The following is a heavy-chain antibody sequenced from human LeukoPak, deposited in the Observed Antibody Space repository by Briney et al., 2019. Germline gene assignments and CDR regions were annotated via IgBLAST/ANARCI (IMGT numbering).Heavy chain of an antibody. CDR3: AKGEYCSTTTCYPLAFDY. V-gene: IGHV3-23*01. CDR2: LSVSGGTT. Sequence: GGSLRLSCAASGFTFSNFGMSWVRQAPGRGLEWVSGLSVSGGTTYYADSVMGRFTISRDNSKNTLYLQMNSLRAEDTAVYYCAKGEYCSTTTCYPLAFDYWGQGTLVTVSS. J-gene: IGHJ4*02. CDR1: GFTFSNFG. D-gene: IGHD2-2*01.